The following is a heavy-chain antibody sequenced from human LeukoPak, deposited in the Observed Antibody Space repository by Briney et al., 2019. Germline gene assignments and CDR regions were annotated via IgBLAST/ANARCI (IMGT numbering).Heavy chain of an antibody. CDR2: ITSSSGYI. Sequence: PGGSLRLSCAASGFTFDDYGMNWVRQAPGKGLEWVSSITSSSGYIYYADSVRGRFTTARDNAEKSLYLQMNSLGAEDTAVYYCTRSDDYGDYLVDYWGQGALVTVSS. J-gene: IGHJ4*02. V-gene: IGHV3-21*01. D-gene: IGHD4-17*01. CDR3: TRSDDYGDYLVDY. CDR1: GFTFDDYG.